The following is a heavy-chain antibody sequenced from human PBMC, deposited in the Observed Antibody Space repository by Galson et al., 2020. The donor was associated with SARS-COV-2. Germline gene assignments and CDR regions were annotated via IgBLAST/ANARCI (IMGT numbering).Heavy chain of an antibody. CDR3: ARDSSMVAHGVDY. Sequence: GGSLRLSCAASGSTFSSYGMHWVRQAPGKGLEWVAVIWSDGSYKYDADSVKGRFTISRDNSKNTLSLQMNSLRAEDTALYYCARDSSMVAHGVDYWGQGTLVTVSS. CDR2: IWSDGSYK. D-gene: IGHD2-15*01. V-gene: IGHV3-33*01. J-gene: IGHJ4*02. CDR1: GSTFSSYG.